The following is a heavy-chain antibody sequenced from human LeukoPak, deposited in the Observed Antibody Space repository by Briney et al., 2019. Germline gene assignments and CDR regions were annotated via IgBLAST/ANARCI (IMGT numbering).Heavy chain of an antibody. V-gene: IGHV3-64*01. CDR2: ITSDGGSA. CDR3: ARGKGVFCGGDCSALDY. D-gene: IGHD2-21*02. CDR1: GVTFSTYA. J-gene: IGHJ4*02. Sequence: GGSLRLSCVASGVTFSTYAMHWVRQAPGKGLEYVSAITSDGGSAYYANSVKGRFTISRDNSKNTLYLQMGSLRAEDMAVYYCARGKGVFCGGDCSALDYWGQGTLVTVSS.